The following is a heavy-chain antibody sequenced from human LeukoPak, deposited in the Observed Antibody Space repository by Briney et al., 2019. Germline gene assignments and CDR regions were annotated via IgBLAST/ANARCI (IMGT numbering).Heavy chain of an antibody. Sequence: SVKVSCKASGGTFSSYAISWVRQAPGQGLEWMGRIIPILGIANYAQKFQGRVTITADKSTSTAYMELSSLRSEDTAVYYCARAPTHYSSSSDFDYWGQGTLFTVSS. CDR1: GGTFSSYA. J-gene: IGHJ4*02. CDR2: IIPILGIA. CDR3: ARAPTHYSSSSDFDY. V-gene: IGHV1-69*04. D-gene: IGHD6-6*01.